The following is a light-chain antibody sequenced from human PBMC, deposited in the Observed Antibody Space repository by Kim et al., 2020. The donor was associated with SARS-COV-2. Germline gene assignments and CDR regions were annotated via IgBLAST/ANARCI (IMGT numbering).Light chain of an antibody. J-gene: IGLJ1*01. CDR1: SSDVGANDY. CDR2: DVN. CDR3: SAYTTSSTYV. Sequence: QSALTQPASVSGSPGQSIAISCSGTSSDVGANDYVCWYQQHPGKAPRLVIYDVNNRPSGISDRFSGSKSGTTASLTISELQADDEADYYCSAYTTSSTYVFGTGTKLTVL. V-gene: IGLV2-14*03.